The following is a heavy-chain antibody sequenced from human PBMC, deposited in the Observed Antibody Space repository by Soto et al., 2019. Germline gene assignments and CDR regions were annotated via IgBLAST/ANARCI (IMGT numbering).Heavy chain of an antibody. V-gene: IGHV3-30*18. J-gene: IGHJ6*02. CDR1: GFTFSNYG. Sequence: LRLSCAASGFTFSNYGMHWVRQAPGKGLEWVAFISDDGSNKYYADSTKGRFTMSRDNSKRTLYLQMSSLRVEDTAVYYCTKRRNVLRFLEWSSGMEVWGQGTTVTVSS. CDR2: ISDDGSNK. CDR3: TKRRNVLRFLEWSSGMEV. D-gene: IGHD3-3*01.